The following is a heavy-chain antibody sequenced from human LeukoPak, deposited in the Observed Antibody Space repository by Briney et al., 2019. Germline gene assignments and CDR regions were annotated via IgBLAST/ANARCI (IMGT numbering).Heavy chain of an antibody. V-gene: IGHV3-23*01. Sequence: GGSLRLSCAASGFTFSRYAMSWVRQAPGKGLEWVSSISGSDGATYYADSVQGRFIISRDNSKNTLYLQMNRLRAEDTAVYYCTKDLWDYGDFGPFDSWGQGTLVTVSS. CDR2: ISGSDGAT. CDR1: GFTFSRYA. J-gene: IGHJ4*02. CDR3: TKDLWDYGDFGPFDS. D-gene: IGHD4-17*01.